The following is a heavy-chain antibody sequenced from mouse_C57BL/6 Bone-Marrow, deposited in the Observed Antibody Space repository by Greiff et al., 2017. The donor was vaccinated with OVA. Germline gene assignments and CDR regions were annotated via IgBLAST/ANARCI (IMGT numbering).Heavy chain of an antibody. V-gene: IGHV1-64*01. CDR3: SSSGYVAYY. Sequence: QVQLQQPGAELVKPGASVKLSCKASGYTFTSYWMHWVKQRPGQGLEWIGMIHPNSGSSNSNEKFKSKATLTVDKSSSTAYMQLSSLTSEDSAVYYCSSSGYVAYYWSQGTTLTVSS. D-gene: IGHD3-2*02. J-gene: IGHJ2*01. CDR2: IHPNSGSS. CDR1: GYTFTSYW.